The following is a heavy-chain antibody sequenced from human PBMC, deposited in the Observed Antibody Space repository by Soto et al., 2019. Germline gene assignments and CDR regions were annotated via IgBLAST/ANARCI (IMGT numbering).Heavy chain of an antibody. Sequence: GGSLSLSCAASGFTFSSYAMSWGRQPPGTGLEWVSAISGSGGSTYYADSVKGRFTISRDNSKNALYLQMNSLRAEDTAVYYCAKDHGYSWNYWDYFDYWGQGTLVTVSS. CDR2: ISGSGGST. J-gene: IGHJ4*02. V-gene: IGHV3-23*01. CDR3: AKDHGYSWNYWDYFDY. D-gene: IGHD1-7*01. CDR1: GFTFSSYA.